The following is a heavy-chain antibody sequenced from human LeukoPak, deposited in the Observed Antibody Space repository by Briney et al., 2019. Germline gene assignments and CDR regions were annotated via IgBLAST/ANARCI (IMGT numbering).Heavy chain of an antibody. CDR3: AREGGTYSSNLDYFDY. CDR1: GFTFRSHT. CDR2: ISSNGYYI. Sequence: PGGSLRLSCAASGFTFRSHTINWVRQAPGKGLEWVSSISSNGYYIYYADSVKGRFTTSRDNAKNSLYLQMDSLRAEDTAMYYCAREGGTYSSNLDYFDYWGQGTLVTVSS. J-gene: IGHJ4*02. D-gene: IGHD6-13*01. V-gene: IGHV3-21*01.